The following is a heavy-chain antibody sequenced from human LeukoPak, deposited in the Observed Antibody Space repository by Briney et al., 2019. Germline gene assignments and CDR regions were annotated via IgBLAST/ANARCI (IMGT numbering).Heavy chain of an antibody. Sequence: LAGGSLRLSCAASGFTFSSYGMHWVRQAPGKGLEWVAVISYDGSNKYYADSVKGRFTISRDNYKKTLYLQMNSLRAEDTAVFYCAKESWSTGSGKGAFDIWGQGTMVTVSS. J-gene: IGHJ3*02. CDR3: AKESWSTGSGKGAFDI. D-gene: IGHD3-10*01. CDR1: GFTFSSYG. V-gene: IGHV3-30*18. CDR2: ISYDGSNK.